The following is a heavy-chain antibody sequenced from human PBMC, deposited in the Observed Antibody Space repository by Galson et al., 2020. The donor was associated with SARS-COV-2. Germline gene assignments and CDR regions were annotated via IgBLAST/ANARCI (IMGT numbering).Heavy chain of an antibody. D-gene: IGHD2-2*01. CDR1: GYTLTELS. V-gene: IGHV1-24*01. Sequence: ASVKVSCKVSGYTLTELSMHWVRQAPGKGLEWMGGFDPEDGETIYAQKFQGRVTMTEDTSTDTAYMELSSLRSEDTAVYYCATAPAVVVPAAISRDNWFDPWGQGTLVTVSP. J-gene: IGHJ5*02. CDR3: ATAPAVVVPAAISRDNWFDP. CDR2: FDPEDGET.